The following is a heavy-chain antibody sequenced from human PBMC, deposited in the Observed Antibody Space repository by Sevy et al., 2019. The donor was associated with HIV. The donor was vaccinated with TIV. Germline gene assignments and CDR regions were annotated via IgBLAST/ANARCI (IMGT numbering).Heavy chain of an antibody. V-gene: IGHV3-7*01. Sequence: GGSLRLSCAASGFSFSTYWMTWVRQAPGKGLEWVATMNQDGTERDYVDSVKGRFTISGDNTKTSLFLQMNSLSAEDTAVYYCVREGLGGFSYSLDCWGQGTLVTVSS. CDR2: MNQDGTER. CDR1: GFSFSTYW. CDR3: VREGLGGFSYSLDC. J-gene: IGHJ4*02. D-gene: IGHD3-16*01.